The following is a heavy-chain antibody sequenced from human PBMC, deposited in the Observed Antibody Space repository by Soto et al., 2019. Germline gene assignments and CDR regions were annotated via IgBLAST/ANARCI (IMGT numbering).Heavy chain of an antibody. CDR2: TYHSGGT. CDR3: ARDSLSGYYFDF. CDR1: GDSISSGGYS. V-gene: IGHV4-30-2*06. J-gene: IGHJ4*02. Sequence: QLQLQESGSGLVKPSQTLSLTCVVSGDSISSGGYSWNWIRQSPGKGLEWIGHTYHSGGTLYNPSLDSRVTISVDTSEDQFSLRLTSVTDADTAVYYCARDSLSGYYFDFWGQGTLVAVSS. D-gene: IGHD3-22*01.